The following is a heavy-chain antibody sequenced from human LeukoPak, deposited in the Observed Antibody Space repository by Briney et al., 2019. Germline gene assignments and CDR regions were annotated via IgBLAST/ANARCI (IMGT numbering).Heavy chain of an antibody. CDR2: ITPDTGGT. V-gene: IGHV1-2*02. Sequence: ASVKVSCKASGYRFTTSYIHWVRQAPGQGLEWMGWITPDTGGTNYARRFQGRVTMTSDTSISTIYMELRNLRSDDTAVYYCARDEITITSLGNWLDPWGQGTQVTVSA. CDR3: ARDEITITSLGNWLDP. J-gene: IGHJ5*02. D-gene: IGHD4-11*01. CDR1: GYRFTTSY.